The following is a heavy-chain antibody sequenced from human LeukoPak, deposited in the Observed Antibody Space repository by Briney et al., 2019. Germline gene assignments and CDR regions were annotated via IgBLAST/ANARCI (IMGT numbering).Heavy chain of an antibody. CDR1: GFTFSSYS. D-gene: IGHD6-13*01. CDR2: ISSSSSYI. Sequence: NSGGSLRLSCAASGFTFSSYSMNWVRQAPGKGLEWVSSISSSSSYIYYADSVKGRFTISRDNAKDSLYLQMNSLRAEDTAVYYCARFGIAAAGTSSYWGQGTLVTVSS. CDR3: ARFGIAAAGTSSY. V-gene: IGHV3-21*01. J-gene: IGHJ4*02.